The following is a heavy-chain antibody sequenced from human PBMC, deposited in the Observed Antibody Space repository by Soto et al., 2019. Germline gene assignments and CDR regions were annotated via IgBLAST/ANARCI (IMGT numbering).Heavy chain of an antibody. V-gene: IGHV3-15*01. CDR3: TTTHY. Sequence: PGGSLRLSCAGSGFSFSDAWMTWVRQAPGKGLEWVGRIKSKTDPAEYAAPVKGRFTISRDDSNDTLYLQMNRVQSGDTALYYCTTTHYWGKGTLVTVSS. J-gene: IGHJ4*02. CDR2: IKSKTDPA. CDR1: GFSFSDAW.